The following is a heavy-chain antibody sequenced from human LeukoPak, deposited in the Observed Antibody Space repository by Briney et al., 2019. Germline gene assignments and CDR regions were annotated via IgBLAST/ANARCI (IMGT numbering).Heavy chain of an antibody. CDR2: ISFDGRNK. J-gene: IGHJ4*02. CDR1: GFTFSSYA. CDR3: ARGEDY. Sequence: GRSLRLSCAASGFTFSSYAMHWVRQAPGKGLEWVAVISFDGRNKYYADSVKGRFTISRDNAKNSLYLQMNSLRAEDTAVYYCARGEDYWGQGTLVTVSS. V-gene: IGHV3-30*03.